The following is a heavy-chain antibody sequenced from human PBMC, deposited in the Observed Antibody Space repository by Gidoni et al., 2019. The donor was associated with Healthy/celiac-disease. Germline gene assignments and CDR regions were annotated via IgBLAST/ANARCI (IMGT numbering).Heavy chain of an antibody. CDR2: ISAYNGNT. J-gene: IGHJ1*01. D-gene: IGHD2-2*01. CDR3: ARFVVVPAARPYFQH. CDR1: GYTFTSYG. V-gene: IGHV1-18*01. Sequence: QVQLVQSGAEVKKPGASVKVSCTASGYTFTSYGISWVRQAPGQGLESMGWISAYNGNTNYAQKLQGRVTMTTDTSTSTAYMELRSLRSDDTAVYYCARFVVVPAARPYFQHWGQGTLVTVSS.